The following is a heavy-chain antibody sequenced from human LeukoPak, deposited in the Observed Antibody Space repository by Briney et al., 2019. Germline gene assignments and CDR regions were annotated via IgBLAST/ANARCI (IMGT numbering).Heavy chain of an antibody. CDR3: ARGGGLLWFGETFDY. V-gene: IGHV3-30*04. Sequence: GRSLRLSCAASGFTFSSYAMHWVRQAPGKGLEWVAVISYDGSNKYYADSVKGRFTISRDNSKNTLYLQMNSLRAEDTAVYYCARGGGLLWFGETFDYWGQGTLVTVSS. D-gene: IGHD3-10*01. CDR2: ISYDGSNK. CDR1: GFTFSSYA. J-gene: IGHJ4*02.